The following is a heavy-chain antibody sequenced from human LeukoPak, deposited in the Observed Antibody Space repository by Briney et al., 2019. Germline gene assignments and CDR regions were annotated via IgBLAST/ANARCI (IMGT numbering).Heavy chain of an antibody. CDR2: ISGSGGRT. Sequence: RGSLRLSCAVSGLTPADDAMSWVRHPPREGRGWVSAISGSGGRTYNADSGKSRFTISRDNAKSSLYLEMNGLRAEDTAVYCCGSRTLSIWPDAFDIWGQGAMVTGSS. D-gene: IGHD3-16*02. V-gene: IGHV3-23*01. CDR3: GSRTLSIWPDAFDI. J-gene: IGHJ3*02. CDR1: GLTPADDA.